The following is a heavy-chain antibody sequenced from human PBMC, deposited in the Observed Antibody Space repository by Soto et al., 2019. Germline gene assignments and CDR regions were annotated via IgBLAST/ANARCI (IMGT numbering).Heavy chain of an antibody. D-gene: IGHD3-10*02. CDR1: GYSFPSHG. CDR2: VSPYNGNT. V-gene: IGHV1-18*01. CDR3: ARGSAVVGASYVLEM. J-gene: IGHJ3*02. Sequence: QAPLVQSGAEVQNPGASVKVSCKASGYSFPSHGINWVRQAPGQGLEWMGWVSPYNGNTNYAQNLQGRVTMTTDTSTSTAYMELRSLRSDDTAVYYCARGSAVVGASYVLEMWGQGTMVTVSS.